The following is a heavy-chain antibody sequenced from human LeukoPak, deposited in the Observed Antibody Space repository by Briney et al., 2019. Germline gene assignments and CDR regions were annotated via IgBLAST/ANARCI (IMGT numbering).Heavy chain of an antibody. CDR2: IKQDESEK. D-gene: IGHD4-17*01. V-gene: IGHV3-7*01. CDR1: GFTFSGYW. Sequence: PGGSLRLSCAASGFTFSGYWMNWVRQAPGRGLEWVANIKQDESEKYYVDSVKGRFTISRDNAKNSLYLQMNSLKAEDTAVYYRARGGTVTTFYYYCYGLDVWGRGTTVTVSS. J-gene: IGHJ6*02. CDR3: ARGGTVTTFYYYCYGLDV.